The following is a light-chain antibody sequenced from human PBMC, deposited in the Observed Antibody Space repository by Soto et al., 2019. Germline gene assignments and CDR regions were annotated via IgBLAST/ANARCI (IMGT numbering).Light chain of an antibody. CDR3: HQTDSIPET. J-gene: IGKJ1*01. CDR2: ASS. Sequence: DIQMTQSPSSLSASVGDTVTITCRASQSISLFLNWYQQKPGKAPKLLIYASSSLQSGVPSRFTGTGSGTDFTLTNSSLQPEDFATYYCHQTDSIPETFGQGTKVEIK. CDR1: QSISLF. V-gene: IGKV1-39*01.